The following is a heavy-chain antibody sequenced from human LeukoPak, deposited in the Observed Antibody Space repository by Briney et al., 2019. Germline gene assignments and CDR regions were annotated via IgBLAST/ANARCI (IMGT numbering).Heavy chain of an antibody. CDR2: IYTGGST. J-gene: IGHJ5*02. D-gene: IGHD4-17*01. CDR3: ARHDHSDFGDPNWFDP. CDR1: GASISSHNDY. Sequence: SETLSLTCTVSGASISSHNDYWGWIRQPPGRGLEWIGSIYTGGSTYYNPSLKGRVTISVDTSKNQFSLRLNSLTAADTALYYCARHDHSDFGDPNWFDPWGLGTLVTVSS. V-gene: IGHV4-39*01.